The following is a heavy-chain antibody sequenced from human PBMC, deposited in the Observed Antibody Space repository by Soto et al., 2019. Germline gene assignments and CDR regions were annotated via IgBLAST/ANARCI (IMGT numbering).Heavy chain of an antibody. V-gene: IGHV4-34*01. Sequence: SETLSLTCAVYGGSFSGYYWSWIRQPPGKGLEWIGEINHSGSTNYNPSLKSRVTISVDTSKNQFSLKLSSVTAADTAVYYCARDSPYSSSWYGVGNYGMDVWGQGTTVTVSS. CDR3: ARDSPYSSSWYGVGNYGMDV. D-gene: IGHD6-13*01. CDR1: GGSFSGYY. CDR2: INHSGST. J-gene: IGHJ6*02.